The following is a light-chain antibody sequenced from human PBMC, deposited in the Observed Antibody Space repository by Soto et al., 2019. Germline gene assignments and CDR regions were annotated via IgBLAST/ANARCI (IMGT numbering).Light chain of an antibody. CDR1: RSDSDY. V-gene: IGKV3-11*01. Sequence: EVVLTQSPATLSLSPGDSATLSCRSSRSDSDYLAWYQQKPGQAPRLLIYDVSNRASGVPARFSGGGSDSDFTLTISRLEPEDFDVYFCQQRDDWPPTWAFGQGTKVEVK. J-gene: IGKJ1*01. CDR2: DVS. CDR3: QQRDDWPPTWA.